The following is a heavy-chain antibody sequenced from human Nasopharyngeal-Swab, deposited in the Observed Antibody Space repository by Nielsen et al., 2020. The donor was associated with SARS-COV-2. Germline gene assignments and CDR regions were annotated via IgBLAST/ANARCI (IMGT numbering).Heavy chain of an antibody. CDR3: ARRGRCSGSSCDMDG. CDR2: INPGSGGT. D-gene: IGHD2-2*01. Sequence: WVRQAPGQGLEWMGMINPGSGGTTYAQKFRGRVTMTRDTSTSTVFMDLSSLRSEDTAVYYCARRGRCSGSSCDMDGWGQGTTVTVSS. V-gene: IGHV1-46*01. J-gene: IGHJ6*02.